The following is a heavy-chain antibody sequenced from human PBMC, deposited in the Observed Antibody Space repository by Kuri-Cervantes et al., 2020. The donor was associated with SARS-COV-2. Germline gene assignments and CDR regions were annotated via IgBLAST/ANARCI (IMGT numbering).Heavy chain of an antibody. D-gene: IGHD6-13*01. CDR3: VKGSSSWYDFWFDP. CDR1: GFTFGSYA. CDR2: ISSNGGST. J-gene: IGHJ5*02. V-gene: IGHV3-64D*08. Sequence: GESLKISCAASGFTFGSYAMHWVRQAPGKGLEYVSAISSNGGSTYYADSVKGRFTISRDNSKNTLYLQMSSLRAEDTAVYYCVKGSSSWYDFWFDPWGQGTLVTVSS.